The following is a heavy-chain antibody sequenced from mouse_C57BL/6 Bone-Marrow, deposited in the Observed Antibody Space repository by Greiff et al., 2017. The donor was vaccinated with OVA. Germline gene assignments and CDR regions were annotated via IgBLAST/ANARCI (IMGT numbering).Heavy chain of an antibody. Sequence: EVMLVESGGGLVKPGGSLKLSCAASGFTFSSYAMSWVRQTPGKRLEWVATISSGGSYTYYPDSVKGRFTISRDNAKNPLYLQMSSLRSEDTAMYYCARKGGNEEELGYWGQGTLVTVSA. J-gene: IGHJ3*02. CDR3: ARKGGNEEELGY. D-gene: IGHD1-1*02. CDR2: ISSGGSYT. V-gene: IGHV5-9-1*01. CDR1: GFTFSSYA.